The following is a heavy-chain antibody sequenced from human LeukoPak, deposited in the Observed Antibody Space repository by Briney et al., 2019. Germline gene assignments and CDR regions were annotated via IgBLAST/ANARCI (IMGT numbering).Heavy chain of an antibody. CDR1: GFSFSSYS. J-gene: IGHJ6*03. CDR3: ARRITISGVGYYMDV. Sequence: GGSLRLSCAASGFSFSSYSMIWVRQAPGKGLEWLSYISNSGKTMNYAGSVKGRFTVSRDNAWNSLHLQMSGLRAEDTAVYYFARRITISGVGYYMDVWGKGTTVTVSS. CDR2: ISNSGKTM. V-gene: IGHV3-48*01. D-gene: IGHD3-3*01.